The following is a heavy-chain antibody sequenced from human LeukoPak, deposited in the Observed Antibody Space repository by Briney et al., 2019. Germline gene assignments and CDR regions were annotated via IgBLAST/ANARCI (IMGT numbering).Heavy chain of an antibody. J-gene: IGHJ4*02. CDR1: GYTFTGYY. Sequence: ASAKVSCKASGYTFTGYYMHWVRQAPGQGLEWMGRINPNSGGTNYAQKFQGRVTMTRDTSISTAYMQLSRLRSDDTAVYYCARDFCSSTSCYVMGDYWGQGTLVTVSS. CDR3: ARDFCSSTSCYVMGDY. D-gene: IGHD2-2*01. CDR2: INPNSGGT. V-gene: IGHV1-2*06.